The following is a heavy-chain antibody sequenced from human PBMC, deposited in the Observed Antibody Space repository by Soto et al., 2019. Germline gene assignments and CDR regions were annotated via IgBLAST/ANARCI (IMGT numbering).Heavy chain of an antibody. D-gene: IGHD6-25*01. Sequence: PSETLSLTCTASGGSITISSHFWGCFRQPPGKGLEWIGTIYFTGNTYYTPSLKSRLTMSIDTSKNEFSLRLNSATAADTAVYYCAGQTFTIAAASYGRSNWFDPWGPGTLVTVSS. CDR2: IYFTGNT. J-gene: IGHJ5*02. CDR1: GGSITISSHF. V-gene: IGHV4-39*01. CDR3: AGQTFTIAAASYGRSNWFDP.